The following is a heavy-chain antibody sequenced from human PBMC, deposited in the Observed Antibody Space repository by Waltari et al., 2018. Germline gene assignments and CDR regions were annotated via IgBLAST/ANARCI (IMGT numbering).Heavy chain of an antibody. D-gene: IGHD3-16*02. CDR1: GGSISSGSYY. CDR2: IYTSGST. CDR3: ARGPSDYDYIWGSYRSIYYFDY. Sequence: QVQLQESGPGLVKPSQTLSLTCTVSGGSISSGSYYWSWIRQPAGKGLEWIGYIYTSGSTNYNPSLKSRVTISVDTSKNQFSLKLSSVTAADTAVYYCARGPSDYDYIWGSYRSIYYFDYWGQGTLVTVSS. V-gene: IGHV4-61*09. J-gene: IGHJ4*02.